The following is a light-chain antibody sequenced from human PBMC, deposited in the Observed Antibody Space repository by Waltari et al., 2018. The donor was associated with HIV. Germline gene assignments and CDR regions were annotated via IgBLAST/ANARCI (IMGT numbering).Light chain of an antibody. CDR2: SNN. CDR3: ATWDDSLNGRV. J-gene: IGLJ3*02. CDR1: DSNIGRNA. V-gene: IGLV1-44*01. Sequence: QSVLTRPPSASGTPGQRVTISCSGTDSNIGRNAVNWYLQLPGTTPKLLIYSNNLRPSGVPDRFSGSKSGTSASLAISGPQSEDEADYYCATWDDSLNGRVFGGGTKLTVL.